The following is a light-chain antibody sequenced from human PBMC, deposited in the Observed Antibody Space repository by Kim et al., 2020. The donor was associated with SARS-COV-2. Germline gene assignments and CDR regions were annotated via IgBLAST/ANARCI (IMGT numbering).Light chain of an antibody. V-gene: IGKV3-20*01. CDR2: GAS. CDR3: QQYGSSPWT. Sequence: SPGEGAALSCRARQSVSSSYLAWYQQKPGQAPRLLIYGASSRATGIPDRFSGSGSGTDFTLTISRLEPEDFAVYYCQQYGSSPWTFGQGTKVDIK. CDR1: QSVSSSY. J-gene: IGKJ1*01.